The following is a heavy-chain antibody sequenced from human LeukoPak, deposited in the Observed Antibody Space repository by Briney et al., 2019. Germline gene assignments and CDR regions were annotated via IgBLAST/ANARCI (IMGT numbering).Heavy chain of an antibody. D-gene: IGHD3-10*01. CDR1: GYTFTAYY. Sequence: AASVKVFCKASGYTFTAYYMHWVRQAPGQGLEGMGWINPNSGDTNYAQKFQGRVTMTRDTPISTAYMELSSLRSDDMAVYYCAREGEDSDDTNWFDPWGQGTLVTVSS. J-gene: IGHJ5*02. CDR3: AREGEDSDDTNWFDP. CDR2: INPNSGDT. V-gene: IGHV1-2*02.